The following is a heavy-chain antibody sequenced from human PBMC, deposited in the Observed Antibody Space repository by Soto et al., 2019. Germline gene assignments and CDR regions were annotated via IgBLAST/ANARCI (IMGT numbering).Heavy chain of an antibody. CDR2: IWYDGVNK. J-gene: IGHJ4*02. V-gene: IGHV3-33*08. CDR1: GFSFRSYA. D-gene: IGHD2-2*01. CDR3: VRDPYFRTAARLASLHS. Sequence: AGSLTLSCAASGFSFRSYAMHWVRQAPGKGLEWVAVIWYDGVNKYYADSVKGRFTISRDNSNNTLYVQMNSLKAEDTAVYYCVRDPYFRTAARLASLHSWGQGTMVTVS.